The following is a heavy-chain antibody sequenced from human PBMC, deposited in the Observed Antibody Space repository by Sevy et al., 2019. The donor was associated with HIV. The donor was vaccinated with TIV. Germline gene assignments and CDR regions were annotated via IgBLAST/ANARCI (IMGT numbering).Heavy chain of an antibody. CDR2: IIPIFGTA. V-gene: IGHV1-69*13. D-gene: IGHD6-13*01. CDR3: ARDRGSAAGFDY. J-gene: IGHJ4*02. CDR1: GGTFSSYA. Sequence: ASVKVSCKASGGTFSSYAISWVRQAPGQGLEWMGGIIPIFGTANYAQKFQGRVTITADESTRTAYMELSSLRSEDTAVYYCARDRGSAAGFDYWGQGTLVTVSS.